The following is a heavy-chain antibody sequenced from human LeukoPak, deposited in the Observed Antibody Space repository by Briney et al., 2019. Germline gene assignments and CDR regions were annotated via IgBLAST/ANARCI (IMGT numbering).Heavy chain of an antibody. Sequence: SETLSLTCTVSGGSISSYYWSWIRQPPGKGLEWIGYIYYSGSTNYNPSLKSRVTISVDTSKNQFSLKLSSVTAADTAVYYCARIAVAGCLDYWGQGTLVTVSS. CDR2: IYYSGST. CDR3: ARIAVAGCLDY. CDR1: GGSISSYY. D-gene: IGHD6-19*01. J-gene: IGHJ4*02. V-gene: IGHV4-59*12.